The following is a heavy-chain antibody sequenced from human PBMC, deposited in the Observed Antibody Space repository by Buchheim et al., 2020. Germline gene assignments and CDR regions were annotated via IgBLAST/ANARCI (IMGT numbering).Heavy chain of an antibody. Sequence: EVQLVESGGGSVLPGGSLRLSCAVAGFTFSSFEMNWVRQAPGKGLEWVSYISSSGSTKYYADSVKGRFTISRDNAENSMNLQMNSLRVEDTAAYYCASLKGRTGTGYGMDVWGQGTT. D-gene: IGHD1-1*01. J-gene: IGHJ6*02. CDR1: GFTFSSFE. V-gene: IGHV3-48*03. CDR2: ISSSGSTK. CDR3: ASLKGRTGTGYGMDV.